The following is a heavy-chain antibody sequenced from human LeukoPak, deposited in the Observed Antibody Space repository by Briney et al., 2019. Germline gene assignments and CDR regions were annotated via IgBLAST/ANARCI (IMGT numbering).Heavy chain of an antibody. CDR3: AKAGRIFHYYYYYMDV. J-gene: IGHJ6*03. V-gene: IGHV3-23*01. CDR1: GFTFSSYA. CDR2: ISGSGGST. Sequence: GGFLRLSCAASGFTFSSYAMSWVRQAPGKGLEWVSAISGSGGSTYYADSVKGRFTISRDNSKNTLYLQMNSLRAEDTAVYYCAKAGRIFHYYYYYMDVWGKGTTVTISS. D-gene: IGHD3-10*01.